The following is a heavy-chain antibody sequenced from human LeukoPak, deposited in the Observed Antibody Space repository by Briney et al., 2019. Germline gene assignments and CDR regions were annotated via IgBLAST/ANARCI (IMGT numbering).Heavy chain of an antibody. CDR2: INPSGGRT. Sequence: GASVKVSCKASGYTFTSYYMHWVRQAPGQGLEWMGTINPSGGRTNYAQKFQGRVTMTRGTSTSAVYMELSSLRSEDTAVYYCAREEIYYDSSGYYYGPYFDYWGQGTLVTVSS. D-gene: IGHD3-22*01. V-gene: IGHV1-46*01. CDR3: AREEIYYDSSGYYYGPYFDY. J-gene: IGHJ4*02. CDR1: GYTFTSYY.